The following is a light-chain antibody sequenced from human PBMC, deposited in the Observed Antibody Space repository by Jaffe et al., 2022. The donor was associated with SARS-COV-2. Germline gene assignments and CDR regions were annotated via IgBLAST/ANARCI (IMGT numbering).Light chain of an antibody. CDR3: QQSSRTPPT. Sequence: DIQMTQSPSSLSASVGDRVTLTCRASQTINSNLNWFQQKPGKAPKLLISAASTLQSGVPSRFSGSGSGTDFTLTISSLQPEDFATYYCQQSSRTPPTFGQGTKVEIK. J-gene: IGKJ1*01. V-gene: IGKV1-39*01. CDR1: QTINSN. CDR2: AAS.